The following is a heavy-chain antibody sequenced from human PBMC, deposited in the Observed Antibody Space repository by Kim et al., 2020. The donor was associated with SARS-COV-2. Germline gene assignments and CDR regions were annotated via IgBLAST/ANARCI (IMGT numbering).Heavy chain of an antibody. Sequence: ASVKVSCKASGYTFTSYGISWVRQAPGQGLEWMGWISAYNGNTNYAQKLQGRVTMTTDTSTITAYMELRSLRSDDTAVYYCARDPVLRYFDWFSRPNWFDPWGQGTLVTVSS. CDR1: GYTFTSYG. CDR3: ARDPVLRYFDWFSRPNWFDP. V-gene: IGHV1-18*01. CDR2: ISAYNGNT. J-gene: IGHJ5*02. D-gene: IGHD3-9*01.